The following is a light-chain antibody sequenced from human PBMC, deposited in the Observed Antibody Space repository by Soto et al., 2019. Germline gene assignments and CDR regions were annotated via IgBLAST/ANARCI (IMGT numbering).Light chain of an antibody. CDR2: DAS. CDR3: HQYGTYLWT. V-gene: IGKV1-5*01. J-gene: IGKJ1*01. CDR1: QTISSW. Sequence: DIQMTQSPSTLPASVGDIVTITFRASQTISSWLAWYQQKPGKAPDLLIYDASRLAGGVPSRFSGSESGTEFTLTISSLQPDDFATYYCHQYGTYLWTFGQGTKV.